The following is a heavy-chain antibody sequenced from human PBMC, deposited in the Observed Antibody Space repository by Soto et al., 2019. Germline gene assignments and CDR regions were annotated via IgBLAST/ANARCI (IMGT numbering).Heavy chain of an antibody. V-gene: IGHV4-39*01. Sequence: SETLSLTCTVSGGSISSSSYYWGWIRQPPGKGLEWIGSIYYSGSTYYNPSLKSRVTISVDTSKNQFSLKLSSVTAADTAVYYCARHESILTVVTPGWFDPWGQGTLDTVSS. CDR3: ARHESILTVVTPGWFDP. CDR1: GGSISSSSYY. J-gene: IGHJ5*02. D-gene: IGHD2-21*02. CDR2: IYYSGST.